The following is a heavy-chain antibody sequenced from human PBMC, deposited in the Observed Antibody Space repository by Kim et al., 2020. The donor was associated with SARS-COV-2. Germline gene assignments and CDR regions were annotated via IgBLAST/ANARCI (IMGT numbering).Heavy chain of an antibody. CDR1: GFTFGDYA. J-gene: IGHJ1*01. CDR3: TRDREMSGLLIAAAGEYLQH. CDR2: IRSKAYGGTT. Sequence: GGSLRLSCTASGFTFGDYAMSWFRQAPGKGLEWVGVIRSKAYGGTTEYAASVKGRFTIPRDDSKSIAYLQMNSLKTEDTAVYYCTRDREMSGLLIAAAGEYLQHWVEGTVVTVSS. D-gene: IGHD6-13*01. V-gene: IGHV3-49*03.